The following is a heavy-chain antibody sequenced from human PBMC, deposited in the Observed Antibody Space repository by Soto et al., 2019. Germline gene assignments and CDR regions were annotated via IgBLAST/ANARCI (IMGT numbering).Heavy chain of an antibody. V-gene: IGHV3-23*01. CDR1: GGSFSGYY. D-gene: IGHD5-12*01. CDR3: AKGRDGYRRGGFDI. Sequence: QTSETLSLTCAVYGGSFSGYYWSWIRQPPGKGLEWVSAISGSGGSTYYADSVKGRFTISRDNSKNTLYLQMSSLRAEDTAIYYCAKGRDGYRRGGFDIWGQGTTVTVSS. CDR2: ISGSGGST. J-gene: IGHJ3*02.